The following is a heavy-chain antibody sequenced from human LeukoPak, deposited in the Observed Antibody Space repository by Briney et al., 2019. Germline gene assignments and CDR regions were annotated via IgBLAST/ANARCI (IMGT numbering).Heavy chain of an antibody. D-gene: IGHD6-19*01. CDR1: GFTFSTYG. CDR3: AKGYGLRLVNNWFDP. V-gene: IGHV3-30*18. J-gene: IGHJ5*02. CDR2: ISYDGSNS. Sequence: GRSLRLSCAASGFTFSTYGMHWVRQAPGKGLEWVAVISYDGSNSYYADSVKGRFTISRDNSKNTLYLQVNSLRAEDTAVYYRAKGYGLRLVNNWFDPWGQGTLVTVSS.